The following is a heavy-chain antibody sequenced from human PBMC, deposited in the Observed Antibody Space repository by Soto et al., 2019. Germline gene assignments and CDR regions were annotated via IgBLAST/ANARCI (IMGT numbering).Heavy chain of an antibody. CDR2: MFYGVST. V-gene: IGHV4-39*01. D-gene: IGHD3-3*02. CDR3: ARLPSRHLVDY. Sequence: ASETLSLTCTVSGSSINSSGYYWGWIRQPPGKGLGWIGSMFYGVSTYYNPSLESRVTVSVGTSKNQFSLNLRSVTAADTAVYYCARLPSRHLVDYWGQGTLVTVSS. CDR1: GSSINSSGYY. J-gene: IGHJ4*02.